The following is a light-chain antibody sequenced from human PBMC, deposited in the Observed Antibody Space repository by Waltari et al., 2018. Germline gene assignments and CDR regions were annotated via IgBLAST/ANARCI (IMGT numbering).Light chain of an antibody. CDR2: EDN. J-gene: IGLJ3*02. Sequence: NFMLTQPLSVSESPGKTVTISCTRSSGSIATNYVQWYQQRPGSSPTAVIYEDNQRPAGVPDRFSCSIDSSSNSASLTISGLKTEDEADYYCQSYDNRNHWVFGGGTKLTVL. V-gene: IGLV6-57*01. CDR3: QSYDNRNHWV. CDR1: SGSIATNY.